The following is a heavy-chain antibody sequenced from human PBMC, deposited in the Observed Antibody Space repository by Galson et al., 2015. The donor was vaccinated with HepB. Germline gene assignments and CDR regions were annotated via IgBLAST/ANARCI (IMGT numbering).Heavy chain of an antibody. J-gene: IGHJ3*02. Sequence: QSGAEVKKLGESLKISCKGSGYSFTSYWIGWVRQMPGKGLEWMGIIYPGDSDTRYGPSFQGQVTISADKSISTAYLQWSSLKASDTAMYYCARRIGGYSLGDAFDIWGQGTMVTVSS. V-gene: IGHV5-51*01. CDR1: GYSFTSYW. CDR3: ARRIGGYSLGDAFDI. D-gene: IGHD5-18*01. CDR2: IYPGDSDT.